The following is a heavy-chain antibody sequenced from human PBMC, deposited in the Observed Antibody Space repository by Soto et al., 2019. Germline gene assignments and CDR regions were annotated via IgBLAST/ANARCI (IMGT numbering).Heavy chain of an antibody. CDR2: ISTSSTTI. Sequence: EVQLVESGGGLVQPGGSLRLSCAASGLTFSSYSMNWVRQTPGKGLEWVSDISTSSTTIHYADSVKGRFTISRDNAKNSLYLQMNSLIADDAAVYYCVMGYYFDYWGQGTLVTVSS. CDR1: GLTFSSYS. D-gene: IGHD2-8*01. V-gene: IGHV3-48*01. J-gene: IGHJ4*02. CDR3: VMGYYFDY.